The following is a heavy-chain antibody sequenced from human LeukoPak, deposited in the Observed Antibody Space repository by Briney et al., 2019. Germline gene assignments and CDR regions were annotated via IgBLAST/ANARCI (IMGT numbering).Heavy chain of an antibody. CDR1: GCTFTGYY. CDR2: INPNSGGT. V-gene: IGHV1-2*04. Sequence: ASVKVSCKASGCTFTGYYMHWVRQAPGQGLEWMGWINPNSGGTNYAQKFQGWVTMTRDTSISTAYMELSRLRSDDTAAYYCAREYGVGFNWFDPWGQGTLVTVSS. D-gene: IGHD4-17*01. J-gene: IGHJ5*02. CDR3: AREYGVGFNWFDP.